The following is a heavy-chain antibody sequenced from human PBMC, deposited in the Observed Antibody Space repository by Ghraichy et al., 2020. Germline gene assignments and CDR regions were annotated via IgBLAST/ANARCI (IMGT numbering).Heavy chain of an antibody. CDR3: VGTDLGDSWSGYYPPWFDP. CDR1: DGSISSSSRY. CDR2: IYYSENT. V-gene: IGHV4-39*01. D-gene: IGHD3-3*01. Sequence: SQTLSLTCTVSDGSISSSSRYWGWVRQPPGKGLEWIGSIYYSENTYYNPSLKSRVTISVDTSKNQFSLKLSSVTAADTAIYYCVGTDLGDSWSGYYPPWFDPWGQGTLVTVPS. J-gene: IGHJ5*02.